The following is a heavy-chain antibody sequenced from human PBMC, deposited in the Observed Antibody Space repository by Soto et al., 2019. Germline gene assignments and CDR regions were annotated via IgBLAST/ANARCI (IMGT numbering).Heavy chain of an antibody. CDR1: GDSVSSNSAA. Sequence: SQTLSLTCAISGDSVSSNSAAWNWIRQSPSRGLEWLGRTYYRSKWYNDYAVSVKSRITINPDTSKNQFSLQLNSVTPEDTAVYYCARDKQQLVTDYYYGMDVWGQGTTVTVSS. J-gene: IGHJ6*02. D-gene: IGHD6-6*01. CDR3: ARDKQQLVTDYYYGMDV. V-gene: IGHV6-1*01. CDR2: TYYRSKWYN.